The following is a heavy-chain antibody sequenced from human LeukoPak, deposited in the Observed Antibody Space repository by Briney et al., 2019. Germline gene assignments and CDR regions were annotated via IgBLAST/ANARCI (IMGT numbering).Heavy chain of an antibody. D-gene: IGHD3-10*01. J-gene: IGHJ4*02. Sequence: GGSLRLSCAASGFTFSSYAMSWVRQAPGKGLEWVSAISGSGGSTYYADSVKGRFTISRDNSKNTLYLQMNSLRAEDTAVYYCARDYYGSGSYSDYWGQGTLVTVSS. V-gene: IGHV3-23*01. CDR2: ISGSGGST. CDR1: GFTFSSYA. CDR3: ARDYYGSGSYSDY.